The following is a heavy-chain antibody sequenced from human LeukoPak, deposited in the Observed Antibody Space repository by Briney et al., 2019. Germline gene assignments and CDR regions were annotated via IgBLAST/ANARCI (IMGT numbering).Heavy chain of an antibody. CDR2: ISSSSSTI. J-gene: IGHJ4*02. V-gene: IGHV3-48*01. Sequence: GGSLSLPCAASGFTFSSYSMNWVRQAPGKGLEWVSYISSSSSTIYYADSVKGRFTISRDNAKNSLYLQMNSLRAEDTAVYYCARVFRITAGGTVDYWGQGTLVTVSS. D-gene: IGHD6-13*01. CDR3: ARVFRITAGGTVDY. CDR1: GFTFSSYS.